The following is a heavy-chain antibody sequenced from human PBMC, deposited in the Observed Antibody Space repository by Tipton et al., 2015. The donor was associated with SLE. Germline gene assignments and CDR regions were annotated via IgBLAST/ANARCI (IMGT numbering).Heavy chain of an antibody. D-gene: IGHD6-13*01. V-gene: IGHV3-7*01. CDR1: GFTFSSYW. CDR2: IKQDGSEK. Sequence: GSLRLSCAASGFTFSSYWMSWVRQAPGKGLEWVANIKQDGSEKYYVDSVKGRFTIPRDNAKNSLYLQMNSLRAEDTAVYYCARDDYSSSSGYFDYWGQGTLVTVSS. J-gene: IGHJ4*02. CDR3: ARDDYSSSSGYFDY.